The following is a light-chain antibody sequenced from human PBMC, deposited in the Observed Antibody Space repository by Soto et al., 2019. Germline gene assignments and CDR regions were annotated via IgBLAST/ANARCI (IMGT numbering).Light chain of an antibody. CDR1: QSISSY. J-gene: IGKJ2*01. V-gene: IGKV1-39*01. Sequence: DIQMTQFPASLSASVGDRVTITCRASQSISSYLNWYQQKPGKAPKLLIYTASSLQSGVPSRFSGSGSGTDFTLTISSLQPEDFATYYCQQSYSAPPYTFGQGTKLEIK. CDR2: TAS. CDR3: QQSYSAPPYT.